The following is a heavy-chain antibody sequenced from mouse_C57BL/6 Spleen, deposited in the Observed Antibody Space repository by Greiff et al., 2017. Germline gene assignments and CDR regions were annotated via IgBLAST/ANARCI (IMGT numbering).Heavy chain of an antibody. J-gene: IGHJ4*01. CDR3: ARRGIYDGYYYAMDY. Sequence: EVHLVESGGDLVKPGGSLKLSCAASGFTFSSYGMSWVRQTPDKRLEWVATISSGGSYTYYPDSVKGRFTISRDNAKNTLYLQMSSLKSEDTAMYYCARRGIYDGYYYAMDYWGQGTSVTVSS. V-gene: IGHV5-6*01. CDR2: ISSGGSYT. CDR1: GFTFSSYG. D-gene: IGHD2-3*01.